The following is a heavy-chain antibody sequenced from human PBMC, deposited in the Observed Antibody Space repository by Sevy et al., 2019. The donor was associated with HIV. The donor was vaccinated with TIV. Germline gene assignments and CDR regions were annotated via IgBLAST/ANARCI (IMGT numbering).Heavy chain of an antibody. CDR3: ARGARGVSGDY. CDR2: ISSSSSYI. D-gene: IGHD2-8*01. J-gene: IGHJ4*02. V-gene: IGHV3-21*01. Sequence: GGSLRLSCAASGFTFSSYSMNWVRQAPGKGPEWVSSISSSSSYIYYADSVKGRFTISRDNAKNSLYLQMNSLRAEDTAVYYCARGARGVSGDYWGQGTLVTVSS. CDR1: GFTFSSYS.